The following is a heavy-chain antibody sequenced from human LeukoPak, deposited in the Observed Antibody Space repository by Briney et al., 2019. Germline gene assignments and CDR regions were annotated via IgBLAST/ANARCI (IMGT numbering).Heavy chain of an antibody. D-gene: IGHD3-22*01. V-gene: IGHV4-59*01. CDR2: NHYSGST. Sequence: SETLSLTCTVSGGSISSYYWSWIRQPPGKGLEWIGYNHYSGSTNYNPSLRSRVTILVDTSKNQFSLKLTSVTAADADVYYCARLHYYYDSSGYPHLDWYFDFWGRGTLVTVSS. CDR3: ARLHYYYDSSGYPHLDWYFDF. J-gene: IGHJ2*01. CDR1: GGSISSYY.